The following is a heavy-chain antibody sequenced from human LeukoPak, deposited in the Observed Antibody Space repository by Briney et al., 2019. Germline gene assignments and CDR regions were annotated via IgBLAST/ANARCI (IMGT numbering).Heavy chain of an antibody. Sequence: SETLSLTCTVSGGSISSSSYYWGWIRQPPGKGLEWIGSIYYSGSTYYNPSLKSRVTISVDTSKNQFSLKLSSVTAADTAVYYCAIGCSSTSCYRDYWGQGALVTVSS. CDR3: AIGCSSTSCYRDY. CDR2: IYYSGST. D-gene: IGHD2-2*01. CDR1: GGSISSSSYY. V-gene: IGHV4-39*07. J-gene: IGHJ4*02.